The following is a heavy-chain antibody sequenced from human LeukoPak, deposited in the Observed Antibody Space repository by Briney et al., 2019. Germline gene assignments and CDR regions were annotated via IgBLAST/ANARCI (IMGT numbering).Heavy chain of an antibody. CDR3: AKDQSLYCSSTSCFIRGDY. D-gene: IGHD2-2*01. V-gene: IGHV3-33*06. J-gene: IGHJ4*02. CDR1: GFTFSSYG. Sequence: GGSLRLSCAASGFTFSSYGMHWVRQAPGKGLEWVAVIWYDGSNKYYADSVKGRFTISRDNSKNTLYLQMNSLRAEDTAVYYCAKDQSLYCSSTSCFIRGDYWGQGTLVTVSS. CDR2: IWYDGSNK.